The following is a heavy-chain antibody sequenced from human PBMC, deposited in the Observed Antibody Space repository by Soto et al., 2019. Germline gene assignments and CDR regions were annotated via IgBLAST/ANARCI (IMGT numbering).Heavy chain of an antibody. CDR1: GFTFATNP. D-gene: IGHD6-19*01. CDR2: IGGTGNNI. V-gene: IGHV3-23*01. Sequence: EVQLLESGGGLVQPGGSWGFPVPAPGFTFATNPMGWSRQPPGKGLQWVSAIGGTGNNIYYADSVKGRFIISRDKSKNTLYLQMNSLRAEDTAVYYCAKVKPGIQQWLVYFDYWGQGTLVTVSS. J-gene: IGHJ4*02. CDR3: AKVKPGIQQWLVYFDY.